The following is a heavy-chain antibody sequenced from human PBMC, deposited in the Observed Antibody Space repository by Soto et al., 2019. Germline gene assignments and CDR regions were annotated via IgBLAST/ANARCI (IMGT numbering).Heavy chain of an antibody. V-gene: IGHV4-59*08. Sequence: QVQLLESGPGLVKASETLSLTCTVSGGSISSYYWSWIRQPPGKGLEWIGYIYYSGSTNYNPSLKCRVTISVDTSKNQFSLKLSSVTAADTAVYYCARRWGPVFDYWGQGTLVTVSS. J-gene: IGHJ4*02. D-gene: IGHD3-16*01. CDR2: IYYSGST. CDR3: ARRWGPVFDY. CDR1: GGSISSYY.